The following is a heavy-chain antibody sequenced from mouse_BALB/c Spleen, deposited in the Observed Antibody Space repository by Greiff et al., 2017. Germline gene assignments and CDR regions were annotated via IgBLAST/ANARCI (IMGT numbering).Heavy chain of an antibody. CDR2: ISYDGSN. CDR1: GYSITSGYY. D-gene: IGHD2-1*01. J-gene: IGHJ2*01. Sequence: DVKLQESGPGLVKPSQSLSLTCSVTGYSITSGYYWNWIRQFPGNKLEWMGYISYDGSNNYNPSLKNRISITRDTSKNQFFLKLNSVTTEDTATYYCANFYYGNYGYFDYWGQGTTLTVSS. CDR3: ANFYYGNYGYFDY. V-gene: IGHV3-6*02.